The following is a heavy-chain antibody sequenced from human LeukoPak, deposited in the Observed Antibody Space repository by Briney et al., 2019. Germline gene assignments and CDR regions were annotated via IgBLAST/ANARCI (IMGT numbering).Heavy chain of an antibody. Sequence: RASETLSLTCTVSGGSVSSYYWSWVRQPAGKGLEWIGRIYSSGSSGSTNYNPSLKSRATMSVDTSKNQFSLKLSSVTAADTAVYYCARHMGHYYDSSGYPLGYWGQGTLVTVSS. CDR3: ARHMGHYYDSSGYPLGY. D-gene: IGHD3-22*01. J-gene: IGHJ4*02. CDR2: IYSSGSSGST. V-gene: IGHV4-4*07. CDR1: GGSVSSYY.